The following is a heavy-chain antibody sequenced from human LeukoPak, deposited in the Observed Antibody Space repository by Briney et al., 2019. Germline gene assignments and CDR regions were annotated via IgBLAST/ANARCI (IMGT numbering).Heavy chain of an antibody. V-gene: IGHV5-10-1*01. CDR1: GYSFTSYW. D-gene: IGHD3-10*01. Sequence: GESLKISCKGSGYSFTSYWISWVRQMPGKGLEWMGRIDPSDSYTNYSPSFQGHVTISADKSISTAYLQWSSLKASDTAMYYCASLAVYGSGSYYNDDYWGQVTLVTVSP. CDR3: ASLAVYGSGSYYNDDY. CDR2: IDPSDSYT. J-gene: IGHJ4*02.